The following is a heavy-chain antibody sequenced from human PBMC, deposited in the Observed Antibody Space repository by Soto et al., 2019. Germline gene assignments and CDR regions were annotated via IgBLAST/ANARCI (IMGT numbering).Heavy chain of an antibody. CDR3: ARLGIAAAGTLWYFEL. CDR1: GFTVSSNY. D-gene: IGHD6-13*01. V-gene: IGHV3-53*04. Sequence: EVQLVESGGGLVQPGGSLRLSCAASGFTVSSNYMSWVRQAPGKGLEWVSVIYSGGSTYYADSVKGRFTISRHNSKNTLYLQMNSLRAEDTAVYYCARLGIAAAGTLWYFELWGRGTLVTVSS. CDR2: IYSGGST. J-gene: IGHJ2*01.